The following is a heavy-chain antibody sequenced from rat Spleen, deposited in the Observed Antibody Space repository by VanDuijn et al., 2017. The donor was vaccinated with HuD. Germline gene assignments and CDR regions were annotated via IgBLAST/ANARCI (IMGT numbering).Heavy chain of an antibody. D-gene: IGHD1-9*01. J-gene: IGHJ4*01. V-gene: IGHV5-19*01. CDR1: GFSFSKYG. Sequence: EVQLVESGGGLVLPGRSLKLSCAASGFSFSKYGMQWIRQTPTKGLQWVAAITPSGITTHYRDSMKGRFTISRENAKATLYLQMDSLRSEDTATYYCAKKGTYYGYLYVMDAWGQGASVTVSS. CDR3: AKKGTYYGYLYVMDA. CDR2: ITPSGITT.